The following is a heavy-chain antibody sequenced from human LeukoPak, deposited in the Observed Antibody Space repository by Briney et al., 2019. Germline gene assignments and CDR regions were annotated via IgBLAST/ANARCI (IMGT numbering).Heavy chain of an antibody. V-gene: IGHV3-7*05. CDR3: ARDPDILTGVAYDF. Sequence: QTGGSLRLSCAASGFSFSSDWMNWVRQAPGKGLEWVANINQDGSKKYYVDPVKGRFTISRDNAKNSLYLQMNSLRAEDTAVYYCARDPDILTGVAYDFWGQGTMVTVSS. CDR1: GFSFSSDW. CDR2: INQDGSKK. D-gene: IGHD3-9*01. J-gene: IGHJ3*01.